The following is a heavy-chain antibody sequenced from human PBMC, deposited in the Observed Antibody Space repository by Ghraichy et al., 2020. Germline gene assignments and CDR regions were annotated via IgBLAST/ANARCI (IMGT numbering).Heavy chain of an antibody. CDR3: GVQVYF. CDR2: IKEDGSEN. Sequence: GESLNISCVVSGLTFSKYWVNWVRQAPGKGLEWVANIKEDGSENYFADSVKGRFTISRDNAKNSVYLQMNSLNIEDTAVYYCGVQVYFWGQGTPVTVSS. J-gene: IGHJ4*02. D-gene: IGHD2-8*01. CDR1: GLTFSKYW. V-gene: IGHV3-7*01.